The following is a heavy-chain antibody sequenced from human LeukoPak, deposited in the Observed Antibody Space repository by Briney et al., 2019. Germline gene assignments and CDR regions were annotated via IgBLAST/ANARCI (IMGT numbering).Heavy chain of an antibody. V-gene: IGHV1-8*01. Sequence: ASVKVSCKASGYTFTSYDINWVRQATGQGLEWMGWMNPNSGNTGYAQKFQGRVTMTRNTSISTAYMELSSLRSEDTAVYYCARETTVTTDASDIWGQGTMVTVSS. J-gene: IGHJ3*02. CDR2: MNPNSGNT. D-gene: IGHD4-17*01. CDR3: ARETTVTTDASDI. CDR1: GYTFTSYD.